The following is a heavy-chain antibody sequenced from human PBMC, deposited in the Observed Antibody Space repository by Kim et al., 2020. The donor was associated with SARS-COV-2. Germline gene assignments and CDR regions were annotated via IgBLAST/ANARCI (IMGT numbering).Heavy chain of an antibody. V-gene: IGHV1-3*01. J-gene: IGHJ4*02. CDR3: ARGIAVAGTSDFDY. Sequence: SQKFQGRVTITRDTSASTAYMELSSLRSEDTAVYYCARGIAVAGTSDFDYWGQGTLVTVSS. D-gene: IGHD6-19*01.